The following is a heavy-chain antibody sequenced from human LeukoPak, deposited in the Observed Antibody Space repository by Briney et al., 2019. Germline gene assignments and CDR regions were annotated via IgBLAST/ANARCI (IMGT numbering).Heavy chain of an antibody. CDR2: ISWDGGST. CDR3: AKDINDSSDFDAFDI. Sequence: GGSLRLSCAASGFTFDDYAMHWVRQAPGKGLEWVSLISWDGGSTYYADSVKGRFTISRDNSKNSLYLQMNSLRAEDTALYYCAKDINDSSDFDAFDIWGQGTMVTVSS. D-gene: IGHD3-22*01. J-gene: IGHJ3*02. CDR1: GFTFDDYA. V-gene: IGHV3-43D*03.